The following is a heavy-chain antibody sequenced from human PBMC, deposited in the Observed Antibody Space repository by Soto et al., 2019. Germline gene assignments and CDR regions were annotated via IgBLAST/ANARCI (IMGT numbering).Heavy chain of an antibody. CDR2: ISAYNGNT. J-gene: IGHJ3*01. V-gene: IGHV1-18*01. CDR3: ARDSFVQQLVRVGNDAFDL. Sequence: QVQLVQSGAEVKKPGASVKVSCKASGYTFTSYGISWVRQAPGQGLEWMGWISAYNGNTNYAQKLQGRVTMTTDTSTSTAYMELRSLRSDDTAVYYCARDSFVQQLVRVGNDAFDLWGQGTMVTVSS. CDR1: GYTFTSYG. D-gene: IGHD6-13*01.